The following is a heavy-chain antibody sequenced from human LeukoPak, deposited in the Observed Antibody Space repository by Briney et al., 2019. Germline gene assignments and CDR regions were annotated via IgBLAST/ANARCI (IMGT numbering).Heavy chain of an antibody. Sequence: PSETLSLTCTVSGGSISSGSYYWSWIRQPAGKGLDGIGRIYTSGSTNYNPSLKSRVTISIHTSKNQFSLRLSSVTAADTAVYYCATMMYGSGNYYNSDYWGQGTLVTVSS. V-gene: IGHV4-61*02. D-gene: IGHD3-10*01. CDR3: ATMMYGSGNYYNSDY. CDR2: IYTSGST. CDR1: GGSISSGSYY. J-gene: IGHJ4*02.